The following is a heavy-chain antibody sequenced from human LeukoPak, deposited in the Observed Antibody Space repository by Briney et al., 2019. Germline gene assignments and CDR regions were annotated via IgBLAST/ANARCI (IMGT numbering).Heavy chain of an antibody. CDR1: GGSISSSSYY. D-gene: IGHD1-14*01. J-gene: IGHJ3*02. Sequence: SETLSLTCTVSGGSISSSSYYWGWIRQPPGKGLEWIGSIYYSGSTYYDPSLKSRVTISVDTSKNQFSLKLSSVTAADTAMYYCASPHNAGAFDIWGQGTMVTVSS. V-gene: IGHV4-39*01. CDR2: IYYSGST. CDR3: ASPHNAGAFDI.